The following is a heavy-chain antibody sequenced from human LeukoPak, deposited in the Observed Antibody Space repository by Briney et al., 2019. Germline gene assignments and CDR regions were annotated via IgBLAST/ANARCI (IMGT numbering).Heavy chain of an antibody. V-gene: IGHV3-48*04. CDR2: ISSSGSTI. D-gene: IGHD1-26*01. Sequence: GGSLRLSCAASGFTFRSYSMNWVRQAPGKGLEWVSYISSSGSTIYYADSVKGRFTISRDNAKNSLYLQMNSLRAEDTAVYYCAREGGEWELLRTFDYWGQGTLVTVSS. CDR1: GFTFRSYS. J-gene: IGHJ4*02. CDR3: AREGGEWELLRTFDY.